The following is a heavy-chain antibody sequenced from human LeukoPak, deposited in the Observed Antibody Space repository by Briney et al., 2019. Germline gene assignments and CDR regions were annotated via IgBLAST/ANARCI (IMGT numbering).Heavy chain of an antibody. CDR1: GYSFTDFTDYH. V-gene: IGHV1-2*06. CDR3: VRDFWGTYDY. CDR2: INPKIGDT. D-gene: IGHD3-16*01. J-gene: IGHJ4*02. Sequence: ASVKVSCKASGYSFTDFTDYHLHWLRQAPRQGLVWVGRINPKIGDTFYDQKFRGRVTITGDTSINTGYMELSSLTSDDTAMYYCVRDFWGTYDYWGQGTLVTVAS.